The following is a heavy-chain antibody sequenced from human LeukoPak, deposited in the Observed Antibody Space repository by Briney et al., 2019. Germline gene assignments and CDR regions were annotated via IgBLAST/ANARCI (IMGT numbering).Heavy chain of an antibody. Sequence: GRSLRLSCAASLLTFSSYGMHWVRQARGKGLEWVAVISYDGSNKYYADSVKGRFTISTDNSNNTLYLQMNSLRAEDKAAVYYGSYCCSTSCFDYWGQGTLATVSS. D-gene: IGHD2-2*01. CDR3: GSYCCSTSCFDY. CDR2: ISYDGSNK. CDR1: LLTFSSYG. J-gene: IGHJ4*02. V-gene: IGHV3-30*03.